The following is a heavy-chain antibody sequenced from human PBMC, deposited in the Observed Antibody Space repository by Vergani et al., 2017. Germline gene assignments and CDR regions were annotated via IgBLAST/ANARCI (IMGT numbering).Heavy chain of an antibody. D-gene: IGHD1-26*01. CDR1: GGTFRSYA. J-gene: IGHJ3*02. Sequence: QVQLVQSGAEVKKPGSSVKVSCKASGGTFRSYAISWVRQATGQGLEWMGGIIPIFGTANYAQKFQCRVTIPADESTSTAYMELSSLRSEDTAVYYCARDSNVATYSGSYGDNDAFDIWGQGTMVTVSS. V-gene: IGHV1-69*01. CDR3: ARDSNVATYSGSYGDNDAFDI. CDR2: IIPIFGTA.